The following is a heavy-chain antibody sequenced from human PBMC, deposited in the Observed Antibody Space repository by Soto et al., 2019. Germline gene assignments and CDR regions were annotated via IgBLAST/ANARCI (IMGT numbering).Heavy chain of an antibody. V-gene: IGHV3-11*05. J-gene: IGHJ3*02. CDR1: GFTFSDYY. CDR2: ISGNSLDT. D-gene: IGHD6-13*01. CDR3: AGGQQIRMADI. Sequence: QVQLVESGGGLVKPGGSLRLSCAASGFTFSDYYASWLRQSPGKGLEWISYISGNSLDTNYADSVRGRFTISRDNAENSLYLQMNYLRAEDTAMYDCAGGQQIRMADIWGQGTMVTVSS.